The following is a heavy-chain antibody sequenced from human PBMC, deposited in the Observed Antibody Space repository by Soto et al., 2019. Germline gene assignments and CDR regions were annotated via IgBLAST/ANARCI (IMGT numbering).Heavy chain of an antibody. CDR2: MTPKGGNT. Sequence: QVQLVQSGAEVKKPGASVKVSCKASGYTFTSYDINWVRQATGQGLEWMGWMTPKGGNTGYAQKFQGRVTMTRNTSRRTAYMGLSSLRSEDTAVYYWARERAAAGTGWFDPWGQGTRVTVSS. CDR1: GYTFTSYD. J-gene: IGHJ5*02. V-gene: IGHV1-8*01. D-gene: IGHD6-13*01. CDR3: ARERAAAGTGWFDP.